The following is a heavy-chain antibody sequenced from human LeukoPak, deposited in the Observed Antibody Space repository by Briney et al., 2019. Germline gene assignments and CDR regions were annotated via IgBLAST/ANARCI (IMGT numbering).Heavy chain of an antibody. CDR2: ISGSGGGT. CDR1: GFTFSSYA. V-gene: IGHV3-23*01. J-gene: IGHJ4*02. CDR3: ARGRIGPDY. Sequence: GGSLRLSCVASGFTFSSYAMSWVLPAPGTGLEWVSGISGSGGGTYYADSVKGRFTTSRDNSKNTLYLQMSSLRAEDTAVYYCARGRIGPDYWGQGTLVTVSS. D-gene: IGHD2-15*01.